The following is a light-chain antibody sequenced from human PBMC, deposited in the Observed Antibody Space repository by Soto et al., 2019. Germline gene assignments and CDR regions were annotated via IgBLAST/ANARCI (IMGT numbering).Light chain of an antibody. CDR1: SSNIGINT. CDR2: TNN. CDR3: AAWDDSRDGYV. Sequence: QSVLTQPPSASGTPGQRGTISCSGSSSNIGINTVTWYQQLPGAAPKLLIYTNNQRPSGVPDRFSASKSGTSASLAIGGLQSEDEADYYCAAWDDSRDGYVFGSGTKLTVL. V-gene: IGLV1-44*01. J-gene: IGLJ1*01.